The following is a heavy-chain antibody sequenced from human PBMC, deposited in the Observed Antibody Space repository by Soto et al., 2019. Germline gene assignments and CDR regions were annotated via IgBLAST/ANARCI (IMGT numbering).Heavy chain of an antibody. CDR2: VSPYRGNT. J-gene: IGHJ6*04. Sequence: ASVEVVSKASCYKFISYEIRWVRQVPGQGLEWTGRVSPYRGNTDSAQKFQGRVTITADTSTNTAYMDLRNLSSDYTAVYFCARDFLTPPPWGSATAQFSYYGIAVLHKGTTVAASS. V-gene: IGHV1-18*01. CDR1: CYKFISYE. D-gene: IGHD3-9*01. CDR3: ARDFLTPPPWGSATAQFSYYGIAV.